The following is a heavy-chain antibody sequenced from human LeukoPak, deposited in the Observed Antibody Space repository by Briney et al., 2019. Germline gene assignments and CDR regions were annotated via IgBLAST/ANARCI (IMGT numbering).Heavy chain of an antibody. CDR2: INHRGST. CDR3: ARVLNDYGDQTSIHYFDY. D-gene: IGHD4-17*01. Sequence: DPSETLSLTCSVYGGSLSPYYWNWIRQPPGKGLEWIGEINHRGSTTYNPSLKSRVIISFDTSNNEFSLRLSSVTAADTAVYYCARVLNDYGDQTSIHYFDYWGQGILVTVSS. CDR1: GGSLSPYY. J-gene: IGHJ4*02. V-gene: IGHV4-34*01.